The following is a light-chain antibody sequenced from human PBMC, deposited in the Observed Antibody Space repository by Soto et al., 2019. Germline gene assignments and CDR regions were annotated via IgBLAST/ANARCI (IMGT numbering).Light chain of an antibody. V-gene: IGLV2-14*03. Sequence: QSVVTQPASVSGAPGQSITLSCVGSNSDVGNENHVSWYQQQPGKAPKLLIYDASNRPPGVSNRFSASKSGNTASLTISGLQAEDEADYLCCSYTTSGSWVFAGGTKLTVL. J-gene: IGLJ3*02. CDR1: NSDVGNENH. CDR2: DAS. CDR3: CSYTTSGSWV.